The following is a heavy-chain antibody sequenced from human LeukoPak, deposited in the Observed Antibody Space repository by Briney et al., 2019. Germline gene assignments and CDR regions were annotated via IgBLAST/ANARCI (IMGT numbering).Heavy chain of an antibody. CDR2: IIPIFGTA. J-gene: IGHJ4*02. D-gene: IGHD2-2*01. Sequence: SVTVSCTASGGTFSSYAISWVRQAPGQGLEWMGGIIPIFGTANYAQKFQGRVTITTDESTSTAYMELSSLRSEDTAVYYCAYRTICSSTSCPIDYWGQGTLVTVSS. V-gene: IGHV1-69*05. CDR3: AYRTICSSTSCPIDY. CDR1: GGTFSSYA.